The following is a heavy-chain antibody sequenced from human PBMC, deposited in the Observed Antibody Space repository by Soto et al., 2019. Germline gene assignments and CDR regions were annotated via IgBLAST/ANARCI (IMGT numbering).Heavy chain of an antibody. Sequence: GGSLRLSCAASGFTFSDAWMSWVRQAPGKGLDWVGRIKSKSDGGTTEYAAPVRGRFTISRDDSKNTLYLQLNSLKTEDTAVYYCTTDLWRIAVVVGSTGYFNPWGQGTPVTAPQ. CDR2: IKSKSDGGTT. CDR3: TTDLWRIAVVVGSTGYFNP. V-gene: IGHV3-15*01. J-gene: IGHJ5*02. D-gene: IGHD2-15*01. CDR1: GFTFSDAW.